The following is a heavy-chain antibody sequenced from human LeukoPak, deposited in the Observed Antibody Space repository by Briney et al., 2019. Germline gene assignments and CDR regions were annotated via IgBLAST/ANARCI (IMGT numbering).Heavy chain of an antibody. V-gene: IGHV4-59*08. D-gene: IGHD3-10*01. CDR3: ARTYGSGSYYMDY. CDR2: IYYSGST. CDR1: GGSISSYY. Sequence: SETLSLTCTVSGGSISSYYWSWTRQPPGKGLEWIGYIYYSGSTNYNPSLKSRVTISVDTSKNQFSLKLSSVTAAHTAVYYCARTYGSGSYYMDYWGQGTLVTVSS. J-gene: IGHJ4*02.